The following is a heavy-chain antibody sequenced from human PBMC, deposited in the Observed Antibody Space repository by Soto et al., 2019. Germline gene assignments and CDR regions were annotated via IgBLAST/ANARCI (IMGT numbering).Heavy chain of an antibody. V-gene: IGHV3-48*03. CDR1: GFTFSSYE. D-gene: IGHD6-25*01. Sequence: PGGSLRLSCAASGFTFSSYEMNWVRQAPGKGLEWVSYISSSGNTIYYADSVKGRFTISRDNAKNSLYLQMNSLRAEDTAVYYCARAKRQTNRDFDYWGQGTLVTVSS. CDR2: ISSSGNTI. J-gene: IGHJ4*02. CDR3: ARAKRQTNRDFDY.